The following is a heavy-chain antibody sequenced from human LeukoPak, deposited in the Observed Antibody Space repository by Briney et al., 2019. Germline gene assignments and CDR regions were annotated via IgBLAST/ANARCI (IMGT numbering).Heavy chain of an antibody. CDR2: ISYDGSNK. V-gene: IGHV3-30-3*01. CDR3: ARDDYCSSTSCYDPFDY. CDR1: GFTFSSYA. J-gene: IGHJ4*02. D-gene: IGHD2-2*01. Sequence: GRSLRLSCAASGFTFSSYAMHWVRQAPGKGLEWVAVISYDGSNKYYADSVKGRFTISRDNSKNTLYLQMNSLRAEDTAVYYCARDDYCSSTSCYDPFDYWGQGTLVTVSS.